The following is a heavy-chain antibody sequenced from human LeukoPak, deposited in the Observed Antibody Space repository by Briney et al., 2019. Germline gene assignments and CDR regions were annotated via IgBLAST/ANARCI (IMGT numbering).Heavy chain of an antibody. CDR1: GISFSSHG. V-gene: IGHV3-33*01. CDR3: ARARNDYDSNGFSLLDY. J-gene: IGHJ4*02. CDR2: IWYDGSNI. D-gene: IGHD3-22*01. Sequence: GGSLRLSCAASGISFSSHGMHWVRQAPGKGLEWVAVIWYDGSNIYYADSVKGRFTISRDNSKNTLYLQMNCLRAEDTALYYCARARNDYDSNGFSLLDYWGQGTLVTVSS.